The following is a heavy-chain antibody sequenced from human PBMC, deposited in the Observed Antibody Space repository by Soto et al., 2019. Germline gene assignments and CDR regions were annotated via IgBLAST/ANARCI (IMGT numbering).Heavy chain of an antibody. CDR2: INSDGSST. CDR1: GFTFSSYW. Sequence: GGSLRLSCAASGFTFSSYWMHWVRQAPGKGLGWVSRINSDGSSTSYGDSVKGRFSISRDNAKNTLSLKMNSLRAEDKAVYYCARASSCTNGVCYPYYYYGLDVWGQGTPVTVSS. V-gene: IGHV3-74*01. D-gene: IGHD2-8*01. CDR3: ARASSCTNGVCYPYYYYGLDV. J-gene: IGHJ6*02.